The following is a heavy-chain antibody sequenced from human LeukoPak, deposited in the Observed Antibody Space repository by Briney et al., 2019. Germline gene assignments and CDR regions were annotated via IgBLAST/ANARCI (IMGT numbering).Heavy chain of an antibody. J-gene: IGHJ6*02. D-gene: IGHD6-19*01. V-gene: IGHV1-18*01. Sequence: ASVKVSCKASGYTFTSYGISWVRQAPGQGLEWMGWISAYNGNTNYAQKLQGRVTMTTDTSTSTAYMELRSLRSDDTAVYYCARVGSGWYGYYYYGMDVWGLGTTVTVSS. CDR2: ISAYNGNT. CDR3: ARVGSGWYGYYYYGMDV. CDR1: GYTFTSYG.